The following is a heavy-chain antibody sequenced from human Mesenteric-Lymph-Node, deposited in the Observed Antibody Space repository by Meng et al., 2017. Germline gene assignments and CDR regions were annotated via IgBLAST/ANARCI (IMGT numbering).Heavy chain of an antibody. CDR1: GFTFSSYA. CDR2: ISYDGSNK. Sequence: GGSLRLSCAASGFTFSSYAMHWVRQAPGKGLEWVAVISYDGSNKYYADSMKGRFTISRDNSKNTLYLQMNSLRAEDTAVYYCAREGSGWYYYYYYGMDVWGQGTTVTDSS. J-gene: IGHJ6*02. D-gene: IGHD6-19*01. CDR3: AREGSGWYYYYYYGMDV. V-gene: IGHV3-30*01.